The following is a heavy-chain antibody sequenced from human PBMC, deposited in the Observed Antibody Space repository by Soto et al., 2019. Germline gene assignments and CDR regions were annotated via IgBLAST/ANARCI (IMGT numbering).Heavy chain of an antibody. D-gene: IGHD6-19*01. Sequence: GGSLRLSCTTSGFTFGDNDMNWVRQAPGKGLEWVGFIRSKAFGETTQYAASVKGRFTISRDDSKSIAYLQMNSLKTEDTAVYYCTRGRGWFSAYFDYWGQGALVTVSS. CDR1: GFTFGDND. V-gene: IGHV3-49*04. CDR2: IRSKAFGETT. J-gene: IGHJ4*02. CDR3: TRGRGWFSAYFDY.